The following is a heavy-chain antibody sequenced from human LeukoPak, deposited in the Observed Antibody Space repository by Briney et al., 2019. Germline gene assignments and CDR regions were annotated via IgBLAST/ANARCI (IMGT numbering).Heavy chain of an antibody. CDR1: GGSFSGYY. D-gene: IGHD3-10*01. V-gene: IGHV4-34*01. CDR3: ARTTYYYGSGSYGY. Sequence: SETLSFTCAVYGGSFSGYYWSWIRQPPGKGLEWIGEINHSGSTNYNPSLKGRVTISVDTSKNQFSLKLSSVTAADTAVYYCARTTYYYGSGSYGYWGQGTLVTVSS. J-gene: IGHJ4*02. CDR2: INHSGST.